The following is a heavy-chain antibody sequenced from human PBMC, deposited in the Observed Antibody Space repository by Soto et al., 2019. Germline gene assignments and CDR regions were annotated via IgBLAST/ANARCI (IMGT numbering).Heavy chain of an antibody. CDR3: ERPRQRSSSAWYLSRYGMDV. J-gene: IGHJ6*02. CDR1: GYIFTSYW. D-gene: IGHD6-19*01. Sequence: GESLKISCKVSGYIFTSYWISWVRQMPGKGLEWMGRIDPTDSYTDYSPSFQGHVTISVDKSINTAYLQWSSLKASDSAMYYCERPRQRSSSAWYLSRYGMDVWGQGTLVTVSS. V-gene: IGHV5-10-1*01. CDR2: IDPTDSYT.